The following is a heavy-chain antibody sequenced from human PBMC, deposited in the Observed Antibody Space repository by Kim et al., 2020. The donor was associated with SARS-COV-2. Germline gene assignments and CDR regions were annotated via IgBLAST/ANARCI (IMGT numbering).Heavy chain of an antibody. CDR1: GFTFSDSA. CDR2: ISGSGGST. D-gene: IGHD1-26*01. CDR3: AKCGSYWVGWFDP. V-gene: IGHV3-23*01. J-gene: IGHJ5*02. Sequence: GGSLRLSCGASGFTFSDSAMHWVRQAPGKGLEWVSAISGSGGSTYYADSVKGRFTISRDYSKNTLYLQMNSLRAEDTAVYYCAKCGSYWVGWFDPWGQGTLVTVSS.